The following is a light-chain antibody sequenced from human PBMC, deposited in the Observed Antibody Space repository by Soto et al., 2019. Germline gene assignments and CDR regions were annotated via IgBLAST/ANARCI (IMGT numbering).Light chain of an antibody. CDR1: QSVSSSY. J-gene: IGKJ5*01. CDR3: RQHRSSLAIT. Sequence: ELTQSPSTLTLSPGERATLSFRAVQSVSSSYLAWYQQKPGQAPRLLIYGASSRATGIPDRFSGSGSGTVFTITIVWLEPEDCSLYYCRQHRSSLAITFGQGTRLEI. CDR2: GAS. V-gene: IGKV3-20*01.